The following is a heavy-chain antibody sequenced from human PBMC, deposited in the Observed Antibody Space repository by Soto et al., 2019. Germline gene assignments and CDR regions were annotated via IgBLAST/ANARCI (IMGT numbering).Heavy chain of an antibody. V-gene: IGHV4-59*05. J-gene: IGHJ4*02. CDR3: ARHKDTSSRYLLPDF. CDR2: IYYSGNA. D-gene: IGHD6-13*01. CDR1: GASITNYY. Sequence: SETLSLTCSVSGASITNYYWSWVRQPPGKGLEWIGSIYYSGNAYYNPSLKSRVAASVDTSKNQFSLKVTSVTATDTAVYYCARHKDTSSRYLLPDFWGQGTLVTVSS.